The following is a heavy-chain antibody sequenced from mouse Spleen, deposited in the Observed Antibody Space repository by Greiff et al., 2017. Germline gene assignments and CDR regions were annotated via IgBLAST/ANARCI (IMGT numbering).Heavy chain of an antibody. V-gene: IGHV3-6*01. J-gene: IGHJ4*01. Sequence: DVQLQESGPGLVKPSQSLSLTCSVTGYSITSGYYWNWIRQFPGNQLEWMGYISYDGSNNYNPSLKNRISITRDTSKNQFFLKLNSVTTEDTATYYCASPLSSRGYAMDYWGQGTSVTVSS. D-gene: IGHD6-1*01. CDR3: ASPLSSRGYAMDY. CDR1: GYSITSGYY. CDR2: ISYDGSN.